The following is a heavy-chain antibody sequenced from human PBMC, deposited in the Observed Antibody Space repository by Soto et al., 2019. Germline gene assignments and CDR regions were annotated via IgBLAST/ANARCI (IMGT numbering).Heavy chain of an antibody. CDR1: GFTFSTYV. Sequence: GGSLRLSCAASGFTFSTYVMHWVRQAPGKGLEWVAIISYDGSNKYYADSVKGRFTISRDNSKNTLYVQMNSLRAEDTAVYYCARVLGAAGNDYYYYGMDVWGQGTTVTVSS. J-gene: IGHJ6*02. CDR3: ARVLGAAGNDYYYYGMDV. CDR2: ISYDGSNK. V-gene: IGHV3-30-3*01. D-gene: IGHD6-13*01.